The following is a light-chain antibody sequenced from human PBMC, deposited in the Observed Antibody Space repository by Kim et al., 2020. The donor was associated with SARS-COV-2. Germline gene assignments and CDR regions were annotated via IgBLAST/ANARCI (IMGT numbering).Light chain of an antibody. CDR3: QAWDSNTCV. CDR2: QDK. Sequence: SVSPGQTATITCSGENLGDKHTSWYQQRPGQSPILVIYQDKRLPSGIPERFSGSNSGNTATLTISETQTLDEADYFCQAWDSNTCVFGTGTKVTVL. V-gene: IGLV3-1*01. J-gene: IGLJ1*01. CDR1: NLGDKH.